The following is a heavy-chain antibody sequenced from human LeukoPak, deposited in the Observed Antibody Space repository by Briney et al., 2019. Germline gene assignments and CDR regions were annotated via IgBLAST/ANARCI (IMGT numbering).Heavy chain of an antibody. Sequence: PGGSLRLSCEASGFTFSSSAMSWVRQVPGRGLEWLSVISGDGGVTTKYAASVKGRFTISRDNAKNSLYLQMNSLGAEDTAVYYCARDLVGATEESDWGQGTLVTVSS. CDR3: ARDLVGATEESD. CDR1: GFTFSSSA. J-gene: IGHJ4*02. V-gene: IGHV3-23*01. CDR2: ISGDGGVTT. D-gene: IGHD1-26*01.